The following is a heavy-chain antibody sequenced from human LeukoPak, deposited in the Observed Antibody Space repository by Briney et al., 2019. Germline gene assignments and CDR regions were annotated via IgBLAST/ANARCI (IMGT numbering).Heavy chain of an antibody. CDR1: GGTFSSYA. CDR2: IIPIFGTA. Sequence: GASVKVSCKASGGTFSSYAISWVRQAPGQGLEWMGGIIPIFGTANYAQKFQGRVTITTDESTSSAYMELSSLRSEDTAVYYCARGIQSSGSYNRWFDPWGQGTLVTVSS. J-gene: IGHJ5*02. V-gene: IGHV1-69*05. D-gene: IGHD1-26*01. CDR3: ARGIQSSGSYNRWFDP.